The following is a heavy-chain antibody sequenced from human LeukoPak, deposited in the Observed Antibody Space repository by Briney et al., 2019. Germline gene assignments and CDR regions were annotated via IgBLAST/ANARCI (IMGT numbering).Heavy chain of an antibody. J-gene: IGHJ3*02. CDR1: GGSISGYY. D-gene: IGHD6-13*01. V-gene: IGHV4-59*08. CDR2: IYYSGNT. Sequence: PSETLSLTCTVSGGSISGYYWSWIRQPPGKGLEWIAYIYYSGNTNYNPSLKSRVTISVDTSKNQFSLKLSSVTAADTAVYYCAGLSIEAGVWAFDIWGQGTMVTVSS. CDR3: AGLSIEAGVWAFDI.